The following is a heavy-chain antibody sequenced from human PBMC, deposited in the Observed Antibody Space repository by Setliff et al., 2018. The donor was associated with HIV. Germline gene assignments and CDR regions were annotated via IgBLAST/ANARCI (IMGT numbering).Heavy chain of an antibody. CDR2: IYQSGTT. J-gene: IGHJ6*02. CDR3: EAATVGETGYYGIDV. V-gene: IGHV4-39*07. Sequence: SETLSLTCTVSGGPITTSTYYWGWIRQPPGKGLEYIGNIYQSGTTYYNSSLSSRVTMSLDTSKNQFYLKLNFVTAADTAVSYCEAATVGETGYYGIDVWGPGTTVTVSS. CDR1: GGPITTSTYY. D-gene: IGHD1-26*01.